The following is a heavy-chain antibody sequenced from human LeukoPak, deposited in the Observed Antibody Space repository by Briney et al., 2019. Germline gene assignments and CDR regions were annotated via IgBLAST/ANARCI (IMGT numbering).Heavy chain of an antibody. CDR3: ARGPITVDTAMVGYYFDY. J-gene: IGHJ4*02. CDR2: MNPNSDGT. Sequence: GASVKVSCKASGYTFTSYYMHWVRQAPGQGLEWMGWMNPNSDGTNYAQKFQGWVTMTRDTSISTAYMELSSLRSEDTAVYYCARGPITVDTAMVGYYFDYWGQGTLVTVSS. D-gene: IGHD5-18*01. V-gene: IGHV1-2*04. CDR1: GYTFTSYY.